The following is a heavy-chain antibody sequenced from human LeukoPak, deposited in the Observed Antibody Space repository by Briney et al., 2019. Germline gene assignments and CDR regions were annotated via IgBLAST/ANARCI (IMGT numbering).Heavy chain of an antibody. CDR2: IKQDGSEK. J-gene: IGHJ5*02. Sequence: GGSLRLSCAASGFTFSSYWMSWVRQAPGKGLEWVANIKQDGSEKYYVDSVKGRFTISRDNAKNSLYLQMNSLRGEDTALYYCAREDVWFGEWNWFDPWGQGTLVTVSS. CDR1: GFTFSSYW. D-gene: IGHD3-10*01. V-gene: IGHV3-7*01. CDR3: AREDVWFGEWNWFDP.